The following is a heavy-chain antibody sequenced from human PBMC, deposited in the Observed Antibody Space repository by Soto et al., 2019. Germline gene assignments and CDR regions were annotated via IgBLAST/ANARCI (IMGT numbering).Heavy chain of an antibody. CDR1: GGSISSSNW. Sequence: QVQLQESGPGLVKPSGTLSLTCAVSGGSISSSNWWSWVRQPPGKGLEWIGEIYHSGSTNYNPSLKSRATLSVDKSKNQFSLQLSSVTAADTAVYYCASERASDYYYYYGMDVWGQGTTVTVSS. CDR2: IYHSGST. V-gene: IGHV4-4*02. CDR3: ASERASDYYYYYGMDV. J-gene: IGHJ6*02.